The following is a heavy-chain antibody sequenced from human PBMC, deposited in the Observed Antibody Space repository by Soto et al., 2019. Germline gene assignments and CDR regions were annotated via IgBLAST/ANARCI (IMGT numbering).Heavy chain of an antibody. J-gene: IGHJ6*03. D-gene: IGHD3-3*01. CDR3: ARRYYDFWSGYYYYYMDV. Sequence: SETLSLTCTVSGGSISSSSYYWGWIRQPPGKGLEWIGSIYYSGSTYYNPSLKSRVTISVDTSKNQFSLKLSSVTAADTAVYYCARRYYDFWSGYYYYYMDVWGKGTTVTV. V-gene: IGHV4-39*01. CDR1: GGSISSSSYY. CDR2: IYYSGST.